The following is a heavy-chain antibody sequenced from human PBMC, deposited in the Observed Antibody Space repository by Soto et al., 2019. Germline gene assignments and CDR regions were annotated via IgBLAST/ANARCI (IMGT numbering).Heavy chain of an antibody. CDR2: ISKDGSKK. CDR1: GFMFSGFG. D-gene: IGHD3-10*01. V-gene: IGHV3-30*18. J-gene: IGHJ3*02. CDR3: ANPSGYYFGLGSHDEASDM. Sequence: QVQLVESGGGVVQPGRSLRLSCAASGFMFSGFGMHWVRQAPGKGLQWVAGISKDGSKKYYADSVKGRFTISRDNSKKTLYLQRTSLRAEDTAVYYCANPSGYYFGLGSHDEASDMWGQGTGVTVFS.